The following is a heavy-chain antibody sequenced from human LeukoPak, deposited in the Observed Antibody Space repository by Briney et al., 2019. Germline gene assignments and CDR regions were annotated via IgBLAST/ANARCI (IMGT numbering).Heavy chain of an antibody. CDR3: ARVLLGYCSSTSCHTLKYGMDV. D-gene: IGHD2-2*01. CDR1: GYTFTGYY. J-gene: IGHJ6*02. V-gene: IGHV1-2*02. Sequence: ASVKVSCKASGYTFTGYYMHWVRQAPGQGLEWMGWINPNSDGTNYAQKFQGRVTMTRDTSISTAYMELSRLRSDDTAVYYCARVLLGYCSSTSCHTLKYGMDVWGQGTTVTVSS. CDR2: INPNSDGT.